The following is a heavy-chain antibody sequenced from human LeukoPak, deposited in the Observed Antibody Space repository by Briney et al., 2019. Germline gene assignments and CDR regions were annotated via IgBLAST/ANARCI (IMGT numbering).Heavy chain of an antibody. CDR2: INHSGST. Sequence: SETLSLTCTVSGGSISSYYWSWIRQPPGKGLEWIGEINHSGSTNYNPSLKSRVTISVDTSKNQFSLKLSSVTAADTAVYYCAGNHRKWELRSCDYWGQGTLVTVSS. CDR1: GGSISSYY. V-gene: IGHV4-34*01. J-gene: IGHJ4*02. CDR3: AGNHRKWELRSCDY. D-gene: IGHD1-26*01.